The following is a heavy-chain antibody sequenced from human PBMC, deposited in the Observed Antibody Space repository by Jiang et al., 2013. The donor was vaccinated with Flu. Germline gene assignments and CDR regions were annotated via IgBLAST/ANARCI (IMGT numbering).Heavy chain of an antibody. V-gene: IGHV5-51*01. D-gene: IGHD6-19*01. CDR1: GYSFPIYW. CDR3: ARRSGGWSGKDSFDI. CDR2: IYPSDSNT. J-gene: IGHJ3*02. Sequence: YGAEVKKPGESLKISCKGSGYSFPIYWIGWVRQMPGKGLEWMGSIYPSDSNTRYSPSFQGQVTMSVDKSVFTAYLQWSSLKASDTAMYYCARRSGGWSGKDSFDIWGQGAMVTVSS.